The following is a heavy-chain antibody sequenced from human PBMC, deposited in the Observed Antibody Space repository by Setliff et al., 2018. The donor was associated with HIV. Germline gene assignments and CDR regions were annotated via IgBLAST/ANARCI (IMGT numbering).Heavy chain of an antibody. J-gene: IGHJ2*01. CDR2: INVAKDKT. V-gene: IGHV1-3*01. CDR3: ARGGALTTDWYFDV. Sequence: ASVKVSCKASGYTFSSYALHWVRQAPGQRLEWMGWINVAKDKTKYSQNFQGRVTISRDTSANTVYMELSSLRSEDTAVYYCARGGALTTDWYFDVWGRGTPVTVS. D-gene: IGHD4-4*01. CDR1: GYTFSSYA.